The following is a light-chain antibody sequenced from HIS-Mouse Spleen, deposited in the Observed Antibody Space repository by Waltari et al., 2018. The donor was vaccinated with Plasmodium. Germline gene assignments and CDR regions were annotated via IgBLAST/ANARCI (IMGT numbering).Light chain of an antibody. CDR2: EGS. CDR3: CSYAGSRMV. CDR1: SSDVGSYNL. J-gene: IGLJ2*01. V-gene: IGLV2-23*01. Sequence: QSALTQPAPVSGSPGQSITISCTGTSSDVGSYNLVSWYQQHPGKAPNLMIYEGSKRPSGVSNRFSGSKSGNTASLTISGLQAEDEADYYCCSYAGSRMVFGGGTKLTVL.